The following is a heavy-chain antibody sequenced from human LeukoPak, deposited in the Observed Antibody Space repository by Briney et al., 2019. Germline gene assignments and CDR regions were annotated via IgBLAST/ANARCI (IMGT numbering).Heavy chain of an antibody. CDR3: ARYGGSYPVYFDY. D-gene: IGHD1-26*01. J-gene: IGHJ4*02. CDR2: IYTSEST. V-gene: IGHV4-4*09. Sequence: SETLSLTCTVSGGSISSYYWSWIRQPPGKGLEWIGYIYTSESTNYNPSLKSRVTISVDTSKDQFSLKLSSVTAADTAVYYCARYGGSYPVYFDYWGQGTLVTVSS. CDR1: GGSISSYY.